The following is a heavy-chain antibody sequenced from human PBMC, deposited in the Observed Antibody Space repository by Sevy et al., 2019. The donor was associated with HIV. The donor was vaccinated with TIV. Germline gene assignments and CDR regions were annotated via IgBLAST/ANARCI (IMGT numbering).Heavy chain of an antibody. Sequence: GVPLKISCAASGFTFSNYAMSWVRQAPGKGLEWVSTFSFGCGKINYADSVKGRFTISRDNSKNTLYLQMNSLRAEDTALYYCAREGCSKPHDYSGQGTLVTVSS. D-gene: IGHD2-2*01. CDR2: FSFGCGKI. V-gene: IGHV3-23*01. J-gene: IGHJ4*02. CDR1: GFTFSNYA. CDR3: AREGCSKPHDY.